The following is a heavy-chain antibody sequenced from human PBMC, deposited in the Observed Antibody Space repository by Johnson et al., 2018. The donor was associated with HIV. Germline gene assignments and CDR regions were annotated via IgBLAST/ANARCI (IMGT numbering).Heavy chain of an antibody. Sequence: QVQLVESGGGLVQPGGSLILSCAASGFTFSDYYMSWIRQAPGKGLELVSYISRTGSTIYYADSVKGRFTISRDNAKNSLYLQMNSLRAEDTAVFYCARDRSKLLYPFDAFDIWGQGTMVTVSS. D-gene: IGHD2-21*02. J-gene: IGHJ3*02. CDR3: ARDRSKLLYPFDAFDI. V-gene: IGHV3-11*04. CDR1: GFTFSDYY. CDR2: ISRTGSTI.